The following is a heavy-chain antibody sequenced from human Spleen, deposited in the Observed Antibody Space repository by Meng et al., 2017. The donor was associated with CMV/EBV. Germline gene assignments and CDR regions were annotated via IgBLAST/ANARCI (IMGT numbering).Heavy chain of an antibody. CDR2: IIADNGKT. D-gene: IGHD3-10*01. CDR1: GYYFTTQG. Sequence: ASVKVSCKASGYYFTTQGISWVRQAPGQGLEWMGWIIADNGKTHYAQNFQGRVTMTTDTSTSTAYMELRSLRSDDTAIYHCARDSLVRGRSTYYYGMDVWGQGTTVTVSS. V-gene: IGHV1-18*01. CDR3: ARDSLVRGRSTYYYGMDV. J-gene: IGHJ6*02.